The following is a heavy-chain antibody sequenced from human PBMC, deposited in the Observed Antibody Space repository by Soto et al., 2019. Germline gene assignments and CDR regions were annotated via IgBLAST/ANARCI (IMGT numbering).Heavy chain of an antibody. V-gene: IGHV1-2*04. CDR2: INPNSGGT. Sequence: GASVKVSCKASGYTFTGYYMHWVRQAPGQGLEWMGWINPNSGGTNYAQKFQGWVTMTRDTSISTAYMELSRLRSDDTAVYYCATDYCSGGSCYGYYGMDVWGQGTTVTVSS. D-gene: IGHD2-15*01. CDR1: GYTFTGYY. CDR3: ATDYCSGGSCYGYYGMDV. J-gene: IGHJ6*02.